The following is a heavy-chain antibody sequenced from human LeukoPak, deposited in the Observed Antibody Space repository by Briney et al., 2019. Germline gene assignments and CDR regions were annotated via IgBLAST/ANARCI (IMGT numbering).Heavy chain of an antibody. J-gene: IGHJ5*02. CDR1: GYSISSGYY. CDR3: ARNTGPRYCSNSSCPNWFDP. V-gene: IGHV4-38-2*02. Sequence: SETLSLTCTVSGYSISSGYYWGWIRQPPGKGLEWIGSIYHSGSTYYNPSLKSLVTISVDTSKNQFSLKLSSVTAADTAVYYCARNTGPRYCSNSSCPNWFDPWGQGTLVTVSS. CDR2: IYHSGST. D-gene: IGHD2-2*01.